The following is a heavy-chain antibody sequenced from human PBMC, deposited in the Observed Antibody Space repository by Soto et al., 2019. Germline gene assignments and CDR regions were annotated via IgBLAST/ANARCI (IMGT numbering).Heavy chain of an antibody. CDR2: TYYRSKWYN. Sequence: SQTLSLTCAISGDSVSSNSAAWNWIRQSPSRGLEWLGRTYYRSKWYNDYAVSVKSRITINPDTSKNQFSLQLNSVTPEDTAVYYCAREESSVTIFGVVITYLDYWGQGTLVTVS. V-gene: IGHV6-1*01. CDR1: GDSVSSNSAA. CDR3: AREESSVTIFGVVITYLDY. D-gene: IGHD3-3*01. J-gene: IGHJ4*02.